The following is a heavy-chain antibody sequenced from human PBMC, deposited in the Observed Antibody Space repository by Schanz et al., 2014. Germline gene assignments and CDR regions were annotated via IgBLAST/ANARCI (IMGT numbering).Heavy chain of an antibody. J-gene: IGHJ6*02. D-gene: IGHD3-9*01. V-gene: IGHV1-46*01. CDR3: ARVQDDILTGSEYYYGMDV. CDR2: INPSGGST. Sequence: LVQSGAEVKKPGASVKVSCKASGYTFTSDSMHWVRQAPGQGLEWMGMINPSGGSTTYAQKFQGRVTMTRDTSTSTVYMELRSLRSDDTAVYYCARVQDDILTGSEYYYGMDVWGQGTTVTVSS. CDR1: GYTFTSDS.